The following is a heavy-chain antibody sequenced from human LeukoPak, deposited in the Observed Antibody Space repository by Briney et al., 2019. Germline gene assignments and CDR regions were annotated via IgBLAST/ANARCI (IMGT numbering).Heavy chain of an antibody. D-gene: IGHD6-13*01. CDR2: IYHNGST. Sequence: PSGTLSLTCAVSGGSISSSNWWSWVRQPPGKGLEWIGEIYHNGSTNYHPSLKSRVTISVDTSKNQFSLKLSSVTAADTAVYYCARWSGVIGYSSSWYNWFDPWGQGTLVTVSS. V-gene: IGHV4-4*02. J-gene: IGHJ5*02. CDR3: ARWSGVIGYSSSWYNWFDP. CDR1: GGSISSSNW.